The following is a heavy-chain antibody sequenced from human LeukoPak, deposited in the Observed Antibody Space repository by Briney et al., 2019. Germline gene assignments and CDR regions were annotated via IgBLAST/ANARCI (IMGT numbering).Heavy chain of an antibody. V-gene: IGHV3-23*01. CDR3: AKKREGMAAANWFDP. D-gene: IGHD6-13*01. CDR2: ISRSGDVT. Sequence: GGSLRLSCAASGFTFSSHAMSWVRQGPGKGLEWVSVISRSGDVTYYADSVKGRFTISRDNSKSTLYLQVSSLRAEDTAVYYCAKKREGMAAANWFDPWGQGTLVTVSS. CDR1: GFTFSSHA. J-gene: IGHJ5*02.